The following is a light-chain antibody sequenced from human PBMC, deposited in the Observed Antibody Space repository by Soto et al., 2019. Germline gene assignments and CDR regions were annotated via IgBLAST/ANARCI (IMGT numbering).Light chain of an antibody. CDR1: QSISSW. CDR3: QQYNRYWT. CDR2: KAS. J-gene: IGKJ1*01. V-gene: IGKV1-5*03. Sequence: DIQMTQSPSTLSASVGDRFTITCRASQSISSWLAWYQQKPGKAPKLLIYKASSLEGGVPSRFSGSGSGTEFTLTSRSLQPDDFATYYCQQYNRYWTFGQGTKVEIK.